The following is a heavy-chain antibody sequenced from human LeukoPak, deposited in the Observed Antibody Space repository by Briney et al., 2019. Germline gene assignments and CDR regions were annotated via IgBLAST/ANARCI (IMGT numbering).Heavy chain of an antibody. CDR2: ISYRGST. CDR1: GGSITSHY. D-gene: IGHD2-2*01. J-gene: IGHJ6*03. V-gene: IGHV4-59*11. CDR3: ARRQYQPLYMDV. Sequence: PSETLSLTCTVSGGSITSHYWSWIRQPPGKGLEWIGYISYRGSTNYSPSLKSRVTIAVDTSKNQFSLKLSSVTAADTAVYYCARRQYQPLYMDVWGKGTTVTVSS.